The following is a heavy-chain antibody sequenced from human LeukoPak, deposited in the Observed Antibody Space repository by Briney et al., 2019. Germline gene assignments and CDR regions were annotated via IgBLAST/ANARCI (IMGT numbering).Heavy chain of an antibody. CDR3: ARSGRDGYNLADY. D-gene: IGHD5-24*01. CDR2: ISYDGSSK. J-gene: IGHJ4*02. Sequence: PGGSLRLSCAASGFTFSSYAMHWVRQAPGKGLEWVAVISYDGSSKYYADSVKGRFTISRDNSKNTLSLQMNSLRDDDTAVYYCARSGRDGYNLADYWGQGTLGTVSS. V-gene: IGHV3-30-3*01. CDR1: GFTFSSYA.